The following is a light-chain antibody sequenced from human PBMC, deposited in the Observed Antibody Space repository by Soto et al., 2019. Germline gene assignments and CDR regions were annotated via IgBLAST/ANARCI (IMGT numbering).Light chain of an antibody. CDR1: RSNIGSNT. J-gene: IGLJ1*01. CDR2: GDN. V-gene: IGLV1-44*01. CDR3: AAWDDSLNGRHV. Sequence: QSALTQPPSASGTPGQRVTISCSGSRSNIGSNTVNWFQQLPGTAPKLLIYGDNQRPSGVPGRFSGSKSGTSASLAISGLQSEDEADYYCAAWDDSLNGRHVFGTGTKVTVL.